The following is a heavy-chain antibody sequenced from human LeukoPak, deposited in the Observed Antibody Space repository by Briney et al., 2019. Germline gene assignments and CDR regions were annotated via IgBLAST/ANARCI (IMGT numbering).Heavy chain of an antibody. V-gene: IGHV3-23*01. CDR1: GFTFSSYA. D-gene: IGHD4-23*01. J-gene: IGHJ5*02. CDR2: ISGSGGST. Sequence: GGSLRLSCAASGFTFSSYAMSWVRQAPGKGLEWVSAISGSGGSTYYADSVKGRFTISRDNSKNTLYLQMNSLRAEDTAVYYCARGGGMTTVGKNWFDPWGQGTLVTVSS. CDR3: ARGGGMTTVGKNWFDP.